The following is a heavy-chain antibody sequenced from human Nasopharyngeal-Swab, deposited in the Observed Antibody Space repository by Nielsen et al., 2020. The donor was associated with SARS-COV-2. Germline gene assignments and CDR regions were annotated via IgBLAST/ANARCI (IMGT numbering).Heavy chain of an antibody. CDR3: AVYYYGSGSYPWGFFGYYYYGMDV. V-gene: IGHV3-30*02. J-gene: IGHJ6*02. CDR1: GFTFSSYG. Sequence: GESLKISCAASGFTFSSYGMHWVRQAPGKGLEWVAVIRYDGSNKYYADSVKGRFTVSRDNSKNTLYLQMNSLRAEDTAVYYCAVYYYGSGSYPWGFFGYYYYGMDVWGQGTTVTVSS. D-gene: IGHD3-10*01. CDR2: IRYDGSNK.